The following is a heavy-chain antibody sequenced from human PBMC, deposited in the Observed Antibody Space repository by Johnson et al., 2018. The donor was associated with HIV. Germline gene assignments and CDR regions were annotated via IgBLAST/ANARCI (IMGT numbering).Heavy chain of an antibody. J-gene: IGHJ3*02. CDR3: ARGNYYGSGSYGAFDI. D-gene: IGHD3-10*01. Sequence: VQLVESGGGVVQPGRSLRLSCAASGFTFDDYGMSWVRQAPGKGLEWVSGINWNGGSTGYADSVKGRFTISRDNAKNSLYLQMNSLRAEDTALYYCARGNYYGSGSYGAFDIWGQGTMVTVSS. V-gene: IGHV3-20*04. CDR2: INWNGGST. CDR1: GFTFDDYG.